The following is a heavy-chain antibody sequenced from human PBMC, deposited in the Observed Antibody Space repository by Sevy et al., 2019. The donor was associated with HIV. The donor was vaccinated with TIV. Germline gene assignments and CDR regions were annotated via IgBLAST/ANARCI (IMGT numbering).Heavy chain of an antibody. CDR2: IFGSGST. CDR3: VSLFLSYRSGWSYFDY. V-gene: IGHV3-66*02. CDR1: GFTVNDKY. J-gene: IGHJ4*02. D-gene: IGHD6-19*01. Sequence: GGSLRLSCAISGFTVNDKYIIWVRQAPGKGLEWVSVIFGSGSTYYADSAKGRFTISRDNSKNTVDLQMSSVSAEDTAVYYCVSLFLSYRSGWSYFDYWGQGTLVTVSS.